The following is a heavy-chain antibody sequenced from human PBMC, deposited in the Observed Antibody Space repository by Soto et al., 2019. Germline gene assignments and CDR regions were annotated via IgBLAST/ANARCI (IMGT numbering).Heavy chain of an antibody. V-gene: IGHV1-46*01. CDR2: INPSGGST. Sequence: ASVKVACKASGYTFTGYYMHWVRQAPGQGLEWMGIINPSGGSTSYAQKFQGRVTMTRDTSTSTVYMELSSLRSEDTAVYYCARLTAPMVETYYFDYWGQGTLVTVSS. CDR3: ARLTAPMVETYYFDY. CDR1: GYTFTGYY. D-gene: IGHD2-8*01. J-gene: IGHJ4*02.